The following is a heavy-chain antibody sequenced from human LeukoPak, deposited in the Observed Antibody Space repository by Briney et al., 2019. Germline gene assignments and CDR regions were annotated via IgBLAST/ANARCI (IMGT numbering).Heavy chain of an antibody. D-gene: IGHD1-26*01. J-gene: IGHJ4*02. CDR2: YSGST. CDR3: ARGARLGAARPQYFDY. Sequence: SSETLSLTCTVSGASITSYYWSWIRQPLKGLELIGYYSGSTNYSPSLKSRVTISVDTSKNQFSLKLTSVTAADTAVYYCARGARLGAARPQYFDYWGQGILVTVSS. CDR1: GASITSYY. V-gene: IGHV4-59*01.